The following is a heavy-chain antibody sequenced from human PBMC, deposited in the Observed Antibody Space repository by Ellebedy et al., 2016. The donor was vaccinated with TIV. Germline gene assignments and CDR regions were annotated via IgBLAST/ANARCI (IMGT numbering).Heavy chain of an antibody. CDR1: GFTFGSYW. J-gene: IGHJ4*02. D-gene: IGHD7-27*01. CDR2: INQDGSEK. Sequence: GESLKISCAASGFTFGSYWMTWVRQAPGKGLEWVANINQDGSEKYCVDSVKGRFTISRDNAKNSLYLQMNSLRAEDTAVYYCARDKLIGDSYFEYWGQGAPVTVSS. CDR3: ARDKLIGDSYFEY. V-gene: IGHV3-7*03.